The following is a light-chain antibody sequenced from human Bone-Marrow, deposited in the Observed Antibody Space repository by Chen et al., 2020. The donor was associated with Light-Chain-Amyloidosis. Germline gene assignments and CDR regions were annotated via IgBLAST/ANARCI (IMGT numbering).Light chain of an antibody. CDR2: WAS. Sequence: DIVMTQSPDSLAVSLGERATINCKSSQSILYSSNNKNYLAWYQQKPGQPPKLLLYWASTRESGVPERFGGSGSGTDFTLTISSLQAEDVAVYFCQQFYTVPITFGGGTKVDLK. CDR3: QQFYTVPIT. J-gene: IGKJ4*01. CDR1: QSILYSSNNKNY. V-gene: IGKV4-1*01.